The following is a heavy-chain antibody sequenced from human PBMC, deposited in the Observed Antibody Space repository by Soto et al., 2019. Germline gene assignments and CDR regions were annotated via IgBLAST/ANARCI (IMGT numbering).Heavy chain of an antibody. J-gene: IGHJ4*02. CDR2: ISSSGNII. CDR3: ARDLGYYDSSGYFDY. Sequence: GGSLRLSCAASGFTFSDYYMSWIRQAPGKGLEWVSYISSSGNIIYYADSVKGRFTISRDNAKNSLYLQMNSLRAEDTAVYYCARDLGYYDSSGYFDYWGQGTLVTVSS. CDR1: GFTFSDYY. V-gene: IGHV3-11*01. D-gene: IGHD3-22*01.